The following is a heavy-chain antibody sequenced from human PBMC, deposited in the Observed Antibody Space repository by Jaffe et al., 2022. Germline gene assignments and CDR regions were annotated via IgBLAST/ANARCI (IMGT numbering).Heavy chain of an antibody. J-gene: IGHJ4*02. Sequence: EVQLVESGGGLVQPGGSLRLSCAASGFTFSSYEMNWVRQAPGKGLEWVSYISSSGSTIYYADSVKGRFTISRDNAKNSLYLQMNSLRAEDTAVYYCARDPIVVVTALQSGDADLGETDYWGQGTLVTVSS. CDR1: GFTFSSYE. D-gene: IGHD2-21*02. V-gene: IGHV3-48*03. CDR3: ARDPIVVVTALQSGDADLGETDY. CDR2: ISSSGSTI.